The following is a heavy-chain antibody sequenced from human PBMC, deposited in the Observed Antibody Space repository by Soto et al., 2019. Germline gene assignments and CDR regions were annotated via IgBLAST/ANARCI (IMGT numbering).Heavy chain of an antibody. V-gene: IGHV3-21*01. CDR2: ITSRSAYI. CDR1: GFTFSTYT. D-gene: IGHD2-2*01. J-gene: IGHJ2*01. Sequence: GGSLRLSCAASGFTFSTYTMNWVRQAPGKGLEWVSSITSRSAYIKYADSVKGRFTISRDNAKNSLFLQMNSLRAEDTAVYYCATEIWHQTGRYFDLWGRGTLVTVSS. CDR3: ATEIWHQTGRYFDL.